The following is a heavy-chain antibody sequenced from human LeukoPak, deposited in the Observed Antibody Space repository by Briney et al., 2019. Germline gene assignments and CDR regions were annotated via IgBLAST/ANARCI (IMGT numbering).Heavy chain of an antibody. J-gene: IGHJ6*02. D-gene: IGHD3-10*01. CDR1: GGSISSDTYY. V-gene: IGHV4-31*03. Sequence: SETLSLNFTVSGGSISSDTYYWSWMRQHPGKGLEWIGYIYHSGSTYYNPSLKSRLTISVDTSKEQFSLRVSSVTAADTAVYYCASARYYGSGSFGYYYGLDVWGQGTTLTVSS. CDR2: IYHSGST. CDR3: ASARYYGSGSFGYYYGLDV.